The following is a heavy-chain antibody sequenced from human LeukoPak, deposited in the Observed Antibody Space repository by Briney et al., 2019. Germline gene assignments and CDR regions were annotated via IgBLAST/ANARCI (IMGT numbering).Heavy chain of an antibody. V-gene: IGHV1-2*02. CDR2: VNANSGDT. Sequence: ASVKVSCKASGYTFTGYYIHWARQAPGQGLEWMGWVNANSGDTKYAQKFQGRVSMTRDTSISTVYMELSGPRSDDTAVYYCVRSYSSSSGVFYLWGQGTLVTVSS. J-gene: IGHJ5*02. CDR1: GYTFTGYY. CDR3: VRSYSSSSGVFYL. D-gene: IGHD6-6*01.